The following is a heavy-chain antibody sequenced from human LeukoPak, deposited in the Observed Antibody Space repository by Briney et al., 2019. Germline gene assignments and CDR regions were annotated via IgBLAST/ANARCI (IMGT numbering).Heavy chain of an antibody. V-gene: IGHV3-23*01. Sequence: GGSLRLSCAASGFTFSNYAMSWVRQAPGKGLEWVSGISGSGGSTYYADYVKGRLTISRENSKNTLYLQMDSLRAEDTAVYYCAKNPRLEGWIYFDSWGQGILVTVSS. D-gene: IGHD1-1*01. CDR3: AKNPRLEGWIYFDS. CDR2: ISGSGGST. CDR1: GFTFSNYA. J-gene: IGHJ4*02.